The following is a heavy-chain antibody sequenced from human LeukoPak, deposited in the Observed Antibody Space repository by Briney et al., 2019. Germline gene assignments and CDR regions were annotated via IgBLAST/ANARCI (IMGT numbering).Heavy chain of an antibody. CDR3: AELGITMIGGL. CDR2: ISSSCSTI. Sequence: GGSLRLSFAASVFTFRIYEMNWVRQAPWKGLEGVSYISSSCSTIYYADSVRGRFTIPRDNDKHSMYLQMNSLRAEDTGVYYCAELGITMIGGLWGKGPTVTISS. V-gene: IGHV3-48*03. D-gene: IGHD3-10*02. J-gene: IGHJ6*04. CDR1: VFTFRIYE.